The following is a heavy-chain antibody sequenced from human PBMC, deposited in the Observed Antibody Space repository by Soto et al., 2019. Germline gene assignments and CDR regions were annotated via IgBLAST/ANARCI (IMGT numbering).Heavy chain of an antibody. V-gene: IGHV3-15*01. CDR2: IKSKTDGGTT. Sequence: EVQLVESGGGLVKPGGSLRLSCAASGFTFSNAWMSWVRQAPGKGLEWVGRIKSKTDGGTTDYAAPVKGRFTISRDDSKNTLYLQMNSLKTEDTAVYYCTTVTTITHYYYGMDVWGQGTTVTVSS. CDR1: GFTFSNAW. D-gene: IGHD4-4*01. CDR3: TTVTTITHYYYGMDV. J-gene: IGHJ6*02.